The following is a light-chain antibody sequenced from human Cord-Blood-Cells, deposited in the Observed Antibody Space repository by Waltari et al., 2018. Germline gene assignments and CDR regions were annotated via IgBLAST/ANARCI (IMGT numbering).Light chain of an antibody. Sequence: QMTTYPATMSTSVADRVTITCRASQSISSYLNWYQQKPGKAPKLLIYAASSLQSGVPSRFSGSGSGTDFTLTISSLQPEDFATYYCQQSYSTTWTFGQGTKVEIK. CDR2: AAS. J-gene: IGKJ1*01. V-gene: IGKV1-39*01. CDR1: QSISSY. CDR3: QQSYSTTWT.